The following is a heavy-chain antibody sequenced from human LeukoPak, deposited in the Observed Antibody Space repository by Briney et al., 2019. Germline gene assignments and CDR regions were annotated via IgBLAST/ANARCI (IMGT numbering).Heavy chain of an antibody. V-gene: IGHV1-46*01. CDR3: ARGYYDSSGYSSPLRY. J-gene: IGHJ4*02. CDR2: INPSGGST. Sequence: ASVKVSCKASGYTFTSYYMHWVRQAPGQGLEWMGIINPSGGSTSYAQKFQGRVTMTRDTSTSTVYMELSSLRSEDTAVYYCARGYYDSSGYSSPLRYWGQGTLVTVSS. CDR1: GYTFTSYY. D-gene: IGHD3-22*01.